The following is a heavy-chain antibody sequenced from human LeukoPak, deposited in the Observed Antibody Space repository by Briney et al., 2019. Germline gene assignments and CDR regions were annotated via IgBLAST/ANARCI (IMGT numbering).Heavy chain of an antibody. Sequence: TSETLSLTCAVYGGSFSDYCWTWIRQPPGKGLEWIGEIYYSGSTIYNPSLRSRVTISVDTSKSQFSLKLSFVTAADTAVYYCARGHFREMTTVKGMDVWGQGTTVTVSS. CDR2: IYYSGST. J-gene: IGHJ6*02. CDR1: GGSFSDYC. CDR3: ARGHFREMTTVKGMDV. V-gene: IGHV4-34*01. D-gene: IGHD4-17*01.